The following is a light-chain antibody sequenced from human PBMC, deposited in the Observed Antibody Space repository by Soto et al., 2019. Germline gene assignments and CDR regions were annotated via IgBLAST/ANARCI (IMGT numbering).Light chain of an antibody. J-gene: IGKJ4*01. CDR3: QQSYSGPLT. CDR1: QSISSY. CDR2: AAS. V-gene: IGKV1-39*01. Sequence: DIQMTQSPSSLSASVGDRVTITCRASQSISSYLNWYQQKPGKAPKVLIHAASSLQSGVPSRFSGIGSGTDFTLSISSLQPEDFATYYCQQSYSGPLTFGGGTKGDIK.